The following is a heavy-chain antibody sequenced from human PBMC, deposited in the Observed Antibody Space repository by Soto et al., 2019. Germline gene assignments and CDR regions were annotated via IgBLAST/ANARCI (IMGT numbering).Heavy chain of an antibody. CDR1: GFTFTTYY. D-gene: IGHD3-22*01. CDR3: ARVPYDTTGYYAF. V-gene: IGHV1-46*01. Sequence: QVRLVQSGAEVKKPGASVSISCKTFGFTFTTYYIHWVRQAPGQGLEWMGMIDPSGGSTTYAQKFQGRIPMTSDMSTSTVYMELSSLRSEDTAVYYCARVPYDTTGYYAFWGQGTLVTVSS. CDR2: IDPSGGST. J-gene: IGHJ4*02.